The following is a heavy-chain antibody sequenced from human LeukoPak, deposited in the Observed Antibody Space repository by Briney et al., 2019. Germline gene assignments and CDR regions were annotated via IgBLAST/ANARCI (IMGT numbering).Heavy chain of an antibody. D-gene: IGHD6-19*01. V-gene: IGHV3-30*02. J-gene: IGHJ3*02. CDR2: IRYDGSNK. Sequence: PGGSLRLSCAASGFTFSSYGMHWVRQAPGKGLEWVAFIRYDGSNKYYADSVKGRFTISRDNSKNTLYLQMNSRRAEDTAVYYCAKDQQWLVQSAFDIWGQGTTVTVSS. CDR1: GFTFSSYG. CDR3: AKDQQWLVQSAFDI.